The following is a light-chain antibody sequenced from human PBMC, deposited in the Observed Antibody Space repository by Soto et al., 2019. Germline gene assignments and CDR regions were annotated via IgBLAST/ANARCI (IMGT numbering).Light chain of an antibody. CDR2: AAS. CDR3: QQSYSTPSFL. J-gene: IGKJ2*01. V-gene: IGKV1-39*01. CDR1: QSISSY. Sequence: DIQMTQSPSSLSASVGDRVTITCRASQSISSYLNWYQQKPGKAPKLLIYAASSLQSGVPSRFSGSGSGTDFTLTISSLQPEDFATYYCQQSYSTPSFLFGQGTKLEIK.